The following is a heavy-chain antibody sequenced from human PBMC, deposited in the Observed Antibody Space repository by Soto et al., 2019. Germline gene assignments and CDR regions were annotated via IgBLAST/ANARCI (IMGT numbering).Heavy chain of an antibody. CDR1: GYTFTGYY. J-gene: IGHJ6*02. CDR3: ARFPIYEPAIDYYYGMDV. V-gene: IGHV1-2*04. CDR2: INPNSGGT. Sequence: ASVKVSCKASGYTFTGYYMHWVRQAPGQGLEWMGWINPNSGGTNYAQKFQGWVTMTRDTSISTAYMELSRLRSDDTAVYYCARFPIYEPAIDYYYGMDVWGQGTTVTVSS. D-gene: IGHD2-21*01.